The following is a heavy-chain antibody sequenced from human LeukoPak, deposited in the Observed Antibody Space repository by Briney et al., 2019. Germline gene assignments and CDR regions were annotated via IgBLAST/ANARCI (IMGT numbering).Heavy chain of an antibody. D-gene: IGHD3-22*01. CDR1: GGSISSGGYY. CDR2: IYYSGST. Sequence: KASETLSLTCTVSGGSISSGGYYWSWIRQPPGKGLEWIGYIYYSGSTNYNPSLKSRVTISVDTSKNQFSLKLSSVTAADTAVYYCARLIRDSSGYYFDYWGQGTLVTVSS. V-gene: IGHV4-61*08. J-gene: IGHJ4*02. CDR3: ARLIRDSSGYYFDY.